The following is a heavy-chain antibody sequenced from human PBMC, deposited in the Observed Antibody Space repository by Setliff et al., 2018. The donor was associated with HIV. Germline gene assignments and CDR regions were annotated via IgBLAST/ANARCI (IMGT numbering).Heavy chain of an antibody. Sequence: SVKVSCKASGYTFTDYSIHWVRQARGQRLEWIGWIVVGSGNTNYAQKFQERVTITRDMSTSTAYMELSSLRSEDTAVYYCAAEGPYYYDSSGYYYWGQGTLVTVSS. CDR1: GYTFTDYS. D-gene: IGHD3-22*01. CDR2: IVVGSGNT. CDR3: AAEGPYYYDSSGYYY. V-gene: IGHV1-58*02. J-gene: IGHJ4*02.